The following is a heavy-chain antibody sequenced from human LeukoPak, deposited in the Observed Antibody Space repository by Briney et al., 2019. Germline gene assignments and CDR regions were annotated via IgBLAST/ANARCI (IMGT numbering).Heavy chain of an antibody. CDR3: ARVRHSSGWYGGAGY. CDR2: INPNSGGT. J-gene: IGHJ4*02. CDR1: GYTFTGYH. Sequence: GASVKVSCKASGYTFTGYHMHWVRQAPGQGLEWMGWINPNSGGTNYAQKFQGRVTITRDTSISTAYMELSRLRSDDTAVYYCARVRHSSGWYGGAGYWGQGTLVTVSS. D-gene: IGHD6-19*01. V-gene: IGHV1-2*02.